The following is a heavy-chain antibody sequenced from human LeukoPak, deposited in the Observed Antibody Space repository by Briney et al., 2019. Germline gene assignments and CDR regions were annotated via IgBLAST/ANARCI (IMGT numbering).Heavy chain of an antibody. V-gene: IGHV1-18*01. Sequence: ASVKVSCKASGYTFTSYGISWVRQAPGRGLEWMVWISAYNGNTNYAQKLQGRVTMTTDTSTSTAYMELRSLRSDDTAVYYCARADYDILTGYRPNFDCWGQGTLVTVSS. J-gene: IGHJ4*02. CDR1: GYTFTSYG. CDR2: ISAYNGNT. D-gene: IGHD3-9*01. CDR3: ARADYDILTGYRPNFDC.